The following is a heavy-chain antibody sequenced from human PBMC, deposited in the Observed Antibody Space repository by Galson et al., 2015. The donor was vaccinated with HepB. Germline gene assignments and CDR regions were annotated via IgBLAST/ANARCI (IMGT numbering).Heavy chain of an antibody. D-gene: IGHD2-2*01. CDR2: IRGKAYGGTT. J-gene: IGHJ4*02. Sequence: SLRLSCAASGFTFGDYAMSWFRQAPGKGLEWVGFIRGKAYGGTTEYAASVKGRFTISRDDSKSIAYLQMNSLKTEDAAVYYCQSDELVVPAASYWGQGTLVTVSS. V-gene: IGHV3-49*03. CDR1: GFTFGDYA. CDR3: QSDELVVPAASY.